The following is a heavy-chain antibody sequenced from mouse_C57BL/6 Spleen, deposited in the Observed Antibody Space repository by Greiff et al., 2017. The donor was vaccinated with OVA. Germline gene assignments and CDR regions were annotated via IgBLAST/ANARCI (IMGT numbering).Heavy chain of an antibody. CDR2: IYPGNSDT. CDR1: GYTFTSYW. D-gene: IGHD1-1*01. CDR3: TITTVVARYFDV. Sequence: VQLKQSGTVLARPGASVKMSCKTSGYTFTSYWMHWVKQRPGQGLEWIGAIYPGNSDTSYNQKFKGKAKLTAVTSSSTAYMELSSLTNEDSAVYYCTITTVVARYFDVWGTGTTVTVSS. J-gene: IGHJ1*03. V-gene: IGHV1-5*01.